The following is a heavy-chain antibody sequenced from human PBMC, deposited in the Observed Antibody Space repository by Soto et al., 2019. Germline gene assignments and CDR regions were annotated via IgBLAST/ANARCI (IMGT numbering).Heavy chain of an antibody. J-gene: IGHJ5*02. V-gene: IGHV1-69*13. Sequence: SVKVSCKASGGTFSSYAISWVRQAPGQGLEWMGGIIPIFGTANYAQKFQGRVTITADESTSTAYMELSSLRSEDTAVYYCARDTSHCSSTSCSTGWFDPWGQGTLVTVSS. CDR3: ARDTSHCSSTSCSTGWFDP. D-gene: IGHD2-2*01. CDR1: GGTFSSYA. CDR2: IIPIFGTA.